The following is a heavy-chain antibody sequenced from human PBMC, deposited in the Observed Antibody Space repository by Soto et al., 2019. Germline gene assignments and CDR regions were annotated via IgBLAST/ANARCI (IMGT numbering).Heavy chain of an antibody. Sequence: SETLSLTCAVYGGSFSGYYWSWIRQPPGKGLEWIGEINHSGSTNYNPSLKSRVTISVDTSKNQFSLKLSSVTAADTAVYYCARCGSYYDFWSGYRVGWFDPWGQGTLVTVSS. J-gene: IGHJ5*02. CDR1: GGSFSGYY. D-gene: IGHD3-3*01. CDR3: ARCGSYYDFWSGYRVGWFDP. V-gene: IGHV4-34*01. CDR2: INHSGST.